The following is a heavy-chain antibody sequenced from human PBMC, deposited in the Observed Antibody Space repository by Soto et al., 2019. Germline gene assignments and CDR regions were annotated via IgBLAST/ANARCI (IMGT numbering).Heavy chain of an antibody. CDR1: GGTFSSYA. J-gene: IGHJ6*02. D-gene: IGHD6-13*01. CDR2: IIPIFGTA. CDR3: ARDKPQLVPNYYYYYGMDV. Sequence: QVQLVQSGAEVKKPGSSVKVSCKASGGTFSSYAISWVRQAPGQGLEWMGGIIPIFGTANYAQKFQGRVTITADKSTSTAYMELSSLRSEDTAVYYCARDKPQLVPNYYYYYGMDVWGQGTTVTVSS. V-gene: IGHV1-69*06.